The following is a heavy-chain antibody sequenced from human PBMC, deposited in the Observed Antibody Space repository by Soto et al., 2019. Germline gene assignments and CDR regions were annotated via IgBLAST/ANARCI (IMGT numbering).Heavy chain of an antibody. CDR2: ISYDGSNK. Sequence: QVQLVESGGGVVQPGRSLRLSCAASGFTFSSYGMHWVRQAPGKGLEWVAVISYDGSNKYYADSVKGRFTISRDNSKITLYLQMNSLGAEDTAVYYCAKLSGYYYDSSGTKGYWGQGTLVTVSS. CDR3: AKLSGYYYDSSGTKGY. D-gene: IGHD3-22*01. J-gene: IGHJ4*02. CDR1: GFTFSSYG. V-gene: IGHV3-30*18.